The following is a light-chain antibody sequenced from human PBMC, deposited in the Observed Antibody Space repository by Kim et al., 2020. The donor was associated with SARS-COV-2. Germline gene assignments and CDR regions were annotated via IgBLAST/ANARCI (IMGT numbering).Light chain of an antibody. CDR2: GAS. CDR3: HQYNKWPRT. J-gene: IGKJ2*01. V-gene: IGKV3-15*01. Sequence: SVSPGERATRSCRASQTVSSNLAWYQQKPGQAPRLLISGASSRATGIPARFSGSGSGTEFTLTISSLQSEDFAVYYCHQYNKWPRTFGQGTKLEIK. CDR1: QTVSSN.